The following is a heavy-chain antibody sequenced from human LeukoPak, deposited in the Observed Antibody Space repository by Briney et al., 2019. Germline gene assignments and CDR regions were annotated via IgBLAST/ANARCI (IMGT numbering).Heavy chain of an antibody. CDR3: ARVAARWELRAGGFDY. Sequence: TGGSLRLSCAASGFTFSSYSMNWVRQAPGKGLERVSSISSSSSYIYYADSVKGRFTISRDNAKNSLYLQMNSLRAEDTAVYYCARVAARWELRAGGFDYWGQGTLVTVSS. CDR2: ISSSSSYI. D-gene: IGHD1-26*01. J-gene: IGHJ4*02. CDR1: GFTFSSYS. V-gene: IGHV3-21*01.